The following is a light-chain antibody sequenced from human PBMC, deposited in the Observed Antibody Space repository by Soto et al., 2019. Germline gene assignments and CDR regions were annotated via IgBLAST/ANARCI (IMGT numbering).Light chain of an antibody. CDR1: QSVSSN. J-gene: IGKJ1*01. CDR3: QQYKNLWT. Sequence: EMVMTQSPATLSVSPGERVSLSCRASQSVSSNLAWYQQKPGQAPRLLIFGASTRATVIPARFSGTGSGTDFTFTFSSLQSEDFAVYYCQQYKNLWTFGQGTKVDIK. CDR2: GAS. V-gene: IGKV3-15*01.